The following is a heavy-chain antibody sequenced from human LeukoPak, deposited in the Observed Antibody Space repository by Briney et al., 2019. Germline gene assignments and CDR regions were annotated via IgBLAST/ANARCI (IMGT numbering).Heavy chain of an antibody. CDR3: ARGGYCSSTSCDDFDY. V-gene: IGHV1-46*01. CDR2: INPSGGST. Sequence: ASVKVSCKASGYTFTSYAMHWVRQAPGQGLEWMGIINPSGGSTSYAQKFQGRVTMTRDTSTSTVYMELSSLRSEDTAVYYCARGGYCSSTSCDDFDYWGQGTLVTVSS. D-gene: IGHD2-2*01. J-gene: IGHJ4*02. CDR1: GYTFTSYA.